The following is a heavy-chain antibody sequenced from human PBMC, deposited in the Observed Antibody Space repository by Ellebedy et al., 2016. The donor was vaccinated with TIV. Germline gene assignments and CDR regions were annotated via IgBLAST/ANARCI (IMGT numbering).Heavy chain of an antibody. V-gene: IGHV3-21*01. CDR3: ARDPGWGVFDY. J-gene: IGHJ4*02. Sequence: GESLKISCAASGFTFSSYSMNWVRQAPGKGLEWVSSISSSSSYIYYADSVKGRFTISRDNAKNSLYLQMNSLRAEDTAVYYCARDPGWGVFDYWGQGTLVTVSS. CDR1: GFTFSSYS. D-gene: IGHD3-16*01. CDR2: ISSSSSYI.